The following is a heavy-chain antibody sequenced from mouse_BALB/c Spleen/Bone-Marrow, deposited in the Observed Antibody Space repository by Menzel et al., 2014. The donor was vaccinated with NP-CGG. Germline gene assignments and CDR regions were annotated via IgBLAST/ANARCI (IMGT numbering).Heavy chain of an antibody. CDR2: INPSTGYT. Sequence: QVQLQQSGAELAKPGASVKMSCKASGYTFTSYWMHWVKQKPGQGLEWIGYINPSTGYTEYNQKFKDMATLTADKSSSTAYMQLSSLTSEDSAVYYCARQITTVDYAMDYWGQGTSVTVSS. V-gene: IGHV1-7*01. D-gene: IGHD1-1*01. J-gene: IGHJ4*01. CDR3: ARQITTVDYAMDY. CDR1: GYTFTSYW.